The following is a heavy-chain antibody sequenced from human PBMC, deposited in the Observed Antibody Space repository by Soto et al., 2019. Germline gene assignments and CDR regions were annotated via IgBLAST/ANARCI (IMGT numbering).Heavy chain of an antibody. J-gene: IGHJ4*02. Sequence: PGGSLRLSCAASGFTFDDYAMHWVRQAPGKGLEWVSGISWNSGSIGYADSVKGRFTISRDNAKNSLYLQMNSLRAEDTALYYCEASSVWYYFDYWGQGTLVTVSS. V-gene: IGHV3-9*01. CDR1: GFTFDDYA. D-gene: IGHD6-13*01. CDR2: ISWNSGSI. CDR3: EASSVWYYFDY.